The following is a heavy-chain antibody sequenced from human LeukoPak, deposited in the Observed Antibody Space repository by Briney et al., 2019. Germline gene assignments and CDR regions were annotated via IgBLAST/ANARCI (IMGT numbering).Heavy chain of an antibody. CDR2: ISAYNGNT. V-gene: IGHV1-18*04. Sequence: ASVKVFCKASGYTFTSYGISWVRQAPGQGLEWMGWISAYNGNTNYAQKLQGRVTMTTDTSTSTAYMELRSLRSDDTAVYYCARAIAAAGTRAYYYGMDVWGKGTTVTVSS. J-gene: IGHJ6*04. CDR3: ARAIAAAGTRAYYYGMDV. D-gene: IGHD6-13*01. CDR1: GYTFTSYG.